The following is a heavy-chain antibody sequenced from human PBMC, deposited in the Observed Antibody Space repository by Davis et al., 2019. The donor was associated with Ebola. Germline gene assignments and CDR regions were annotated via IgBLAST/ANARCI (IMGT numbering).Heavy chain of an antibody. J-gene: IGHJ5*02. CDR1: GFTFSSYS. Sequence: GSLRLSCAASGFTFSSYSMNWIRQPPGKGLEWIGEINHSGSTNYNPSLKSRVTISVDTSKNQFSLKLSSVTAADTAVYYCARGGGIQLWLRRRLDPWGQGTLVTVSS. CDR3: ARGGGIQLWLRRRLDP. V-gene: IGHV4-34*01. D-gene: IGHD5-18*01. CDR2: INHSGST.